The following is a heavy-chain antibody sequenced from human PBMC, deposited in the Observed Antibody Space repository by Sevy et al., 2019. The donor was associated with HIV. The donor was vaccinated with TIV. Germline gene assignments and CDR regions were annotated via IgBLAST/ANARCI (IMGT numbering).Heavy chain of an antibody. Sequence: RSLRLSCAASGFTFDDYAMHWVRQAPGKGLEWVSGISWNSGSIGYADSVKGRFTISRDNAKNSLYLQMNSLRAEDTALYYCAKDGTADYGSGSSADDAFDIWGQGTMVTVSS. D-gene: IGHD3-10*01. CDR1: GFTFDDYA. CDR3: AKDGTADYGSGSSADDAFDI. V-gene: IGHV3-9*01. J-gene: IGHJ3*02. CDR2: ISWNSGSI.